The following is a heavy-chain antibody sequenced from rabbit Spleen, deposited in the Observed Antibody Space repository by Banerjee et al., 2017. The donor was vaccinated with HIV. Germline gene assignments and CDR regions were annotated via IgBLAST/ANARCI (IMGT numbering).Heavy chain of an antibody. Sequence: QSLEESGGDLVKPGASLTLTCTASGFSFSSSYYMSWVRQAPGKGLEWIACIDAGSSGSTWYASWAKGRFTISKTSSTAVTLQMTSLTAADTATYFCARYFGLNDGSYFNLWGPGTLVTVS. CDR3: ARYFGLNDGSYFNL. CDR2: IDAGSSGST. J-gene: IGHJ4*01. V-gene: IGHV1S40*01. CDR1: GFSFSSSYY. D-gene: IGHD5-1*01.